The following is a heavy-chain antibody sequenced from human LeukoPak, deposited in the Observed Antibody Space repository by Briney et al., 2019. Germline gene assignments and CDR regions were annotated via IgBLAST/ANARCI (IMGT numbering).Heavy chain of an antibody. CDR1: GFTFSSYW. CDR2: IKQDGTAK. CDR3: ARGDLYGSGTSFIDAFDI. J-gene: IGHJ3*02. Sequence: PGGSLRLSCAASGFTFSSYWMSWVRQAPGKGLEWVANIKQDGTAKYYVDSVKGRFTISRDNAKNSLYLQMNSLRVEDTAVYYCARGDLYGSGTSFIDAFDIWGQGTMVTVSS. D-gene: IGHD3-10*01. V-gene: IGHV3-7*01.